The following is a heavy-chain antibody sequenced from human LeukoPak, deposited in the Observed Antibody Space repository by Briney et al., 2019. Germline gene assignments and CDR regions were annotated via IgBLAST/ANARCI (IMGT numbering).Heavy chain of an antibody. CDR2: VSWDGGST. Sequence: PGGSLRLSCAASGFTFDDYTMHWVRQGPGKGLEWVSLVSWDGGSTYYADSVKGRFTISRDNSKNSLYLQMNSLRTEDTALYHCAKEGAATPWFDYWGQGTLVTVSS. V-gene: IGHV3-43*01. CDR3: AKEGAATPWFDY. D-gene: IGHD2-15*01. J-gene: IGHJ4*02. CDR1: GFTFDDYT.